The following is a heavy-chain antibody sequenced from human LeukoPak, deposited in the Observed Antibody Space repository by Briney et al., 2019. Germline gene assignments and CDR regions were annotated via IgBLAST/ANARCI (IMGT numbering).Heavy chain of an antibody. Sequence: AGGTLSLSCAAYGFTFSDHFLDWVRQAPGKGLKWFGHSRNKAKSYTTEYAASVKGRFTISRDDSKNSLYLQMNSLKTEDTAVYYCARVGSVARSDYLDYWGQGTLVTVSS. CDR2: SRNKAKSYTT. CDR1: GFTFSDHF. CDR3: ARVGSVARSDYLDY. D-gene: IGHD5-12*01. J-gene: IGHJ4*02. V-gene: IGHV3-72*01.